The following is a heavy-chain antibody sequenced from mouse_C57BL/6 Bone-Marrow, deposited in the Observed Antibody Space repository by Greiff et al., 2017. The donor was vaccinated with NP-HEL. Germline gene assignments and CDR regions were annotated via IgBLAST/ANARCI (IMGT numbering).Heavy chain of an antibody. CDR2: IDPSDSYT. CDR3: ARDGYDDPFYAMDY. D-gene: IGHD2-2*01. CDR1: GYTFTSYW. V-gene: IGHV1-69*01. Sequence: VQLQQSGAELVMPGASVKLSCKASGYTFTSYWMHWVKQRPGQGLEWIGEIDPSDSYTNYNQKFKGKSTLTVDKSSSTAYMQLSSLTSEDSAVYYCARDGYDDPFYAMDYWGQGTSVTVSS. J-gene: IGHJ4*01.